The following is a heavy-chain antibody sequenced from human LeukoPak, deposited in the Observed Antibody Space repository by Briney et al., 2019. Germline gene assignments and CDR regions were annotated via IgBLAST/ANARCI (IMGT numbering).Heavy chain of an antibody. Sequence: ASVKASCKASGYTFTSYAMHWVRQAPGQRLEWMGWINAGNGNTKYSQTFQGRLTITRGRSASTAYMELSSLRSEDTAVYYCARDLEYSSGWYERRGADPDAFDIWGQGTMVTVSS. CDR1: GYTFTSYA. J-gene: IGHJ3*02. CDR2: INAGNGNT. D-gene: IGHD6-19*01. V-gene: IGHV1-3*01. CDR3: ARDLEYSSGWYERRGADPDAFDI.